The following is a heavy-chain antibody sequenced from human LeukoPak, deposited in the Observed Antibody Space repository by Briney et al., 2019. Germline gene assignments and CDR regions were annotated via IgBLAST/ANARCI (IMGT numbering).Heavy chain of an antibody. J-gene: IGHJ5*02. Sequence: ASVKVSCKTSGFTFTNYGISWVRQAPGQGLEWMGWISAYNGNTNYAQKLQDRVTMTTDTSTSTAHMELRSLRSDDTAVYYCARDPSNTSGWMTWFDPWGQGTLVTVSS. CDR3: ARDPSNTSGWMTWFDP. V-gene: IGHV1-18*01. D-gene: IGHD6-19*01. CDR2: ISAYNGNT. CDR1: GFTFTNYG.